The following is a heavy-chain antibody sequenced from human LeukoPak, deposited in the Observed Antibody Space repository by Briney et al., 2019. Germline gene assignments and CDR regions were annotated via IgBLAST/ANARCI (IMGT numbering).Heavy chain of an antibody. Sequence: AGMSLRLSCAVSGFTFRNYGFHWVRQAPGKGPEWVAIISYDGSSLYYADSVKGRFTISRDNSKNMVYLQMDSLRPEDTALYHCAKDLGEVRYAFDIWGQGTIVTVSS. V-gene: IGHV3-30*18. CDR3: AKDLGEVRYAFDI. D-gene: IGHD3-16*01. CDR2: ISYDGSSL. CDR1: GFTFRNYG. J-gene: IGHJ3*02.